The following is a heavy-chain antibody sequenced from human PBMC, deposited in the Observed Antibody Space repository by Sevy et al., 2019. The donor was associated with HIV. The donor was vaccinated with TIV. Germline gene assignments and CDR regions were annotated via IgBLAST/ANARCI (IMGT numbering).Heavy chain of an antibody. CDR3: ARGREELVYFDY. V-gene: IGHV1-69*13. Sequence: ASVKVSCKASGGTFSSYAISCVRQAPGQGLEWMGGIIPIFGTANYAQKFQGRVTITADESTSTAYMELSSLRSEDTAVYYCARGREELVYFDYWGQGTLVTVSS. D-gene: IGHD6-6*01. CDR1: GGTFSSYA. J-gene: IGHJ4*02. CDR2: IIPIFGTA.